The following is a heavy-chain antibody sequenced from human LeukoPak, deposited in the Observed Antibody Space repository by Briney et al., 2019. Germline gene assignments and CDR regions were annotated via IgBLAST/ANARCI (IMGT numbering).Heavy chain of an antibody. CDR1: GFTFSSYA. CDR2: ISASGGST. J-gene: IGHJ4*02. Sequence: PGGSLRLSCAASGFTFSSYAMHWVRQVPGKGLEWVSGISASGGSTSYADSVRGRFTISRDNSKNTLYVQMNSLRDEDTAVCYCAKDQRWESPHYLDSWGQGTLVTVSS. V-gene: IGHV3-23*01. D-gene: IGHD1-26*01. CDR3: AKDQRWESPHYLDS.